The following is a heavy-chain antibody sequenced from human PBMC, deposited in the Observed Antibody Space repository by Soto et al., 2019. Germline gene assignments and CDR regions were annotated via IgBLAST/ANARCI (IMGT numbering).Heavy chain of an antibody. J-gene: IGHJ4*02. CDR2: MHNSGST. D-gene: IGHD3-3*01. CDR3: ARGHYDFWSGYFATIDY. Sequence: PSETLSLTCTVSGGSISSYYWSWIRQPPGKGLEWIGYMHNSGSTKYNPSLKSRVTISADTSKNQFSLKLSSVTAADSAVYYCARGHYDFWSGYFATIDYWGQGTLVTVLL. V-gene: IGHV4-59*08. CDR1: GGSISSYY.